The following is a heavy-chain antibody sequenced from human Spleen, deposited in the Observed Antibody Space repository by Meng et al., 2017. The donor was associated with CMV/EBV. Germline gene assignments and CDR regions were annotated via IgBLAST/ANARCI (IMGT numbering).Heavy chain of an antibody. D-gene: IGHD2-2*01. V-gene: IGHV1-2*02. CDR1: GYTFTGYY. CDR3: ARGGGYCSSTSCFQIYYYGMDV. CDR2: INPNSGGT. Sequence: ASVKVSCKASGYTFTGYYMHWVRQAPGQGLEWMGWINPNSGGTNYAQKFQGRVTMTRDTSISTAYMELSRLRSDDTAVYCCARGGGYCSSTSCFQIYYYGMDVWGQGTTVTVSS. J-gene: IGHJ6*02.